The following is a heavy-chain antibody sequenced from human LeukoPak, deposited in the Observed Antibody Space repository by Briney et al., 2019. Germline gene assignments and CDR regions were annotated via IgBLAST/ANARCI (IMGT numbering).Heavy chain of an antibody. V-gene: IGHV4-4*07. Sequence: SETLSLTCTVSGDSISSYYWSWIRQPAGKGLEWIGRIYTGGSTKYNPSLKSRVTMSVDTSKNHFSLKLSSVTASDTAVYYCARVDCSGGSCYSFDYWGQGTLVTVSS. J-gene: IGHJ4*02. CDR2: IYTGGST. CDR1: GDSISSYY. D-gene: IGHD2-15*01. CDR3: ARVDCSGGSCYSFDY.